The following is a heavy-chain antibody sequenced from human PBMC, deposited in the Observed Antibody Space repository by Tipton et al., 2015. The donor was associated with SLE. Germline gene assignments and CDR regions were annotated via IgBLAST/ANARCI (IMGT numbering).Heavy chain of an antibody. CDR3: ASRYCSSNSCYIGNAFDV. V-gene: IGHV5-51*03. Sequence: VQLVQSGAEVKKPGESLKISCKASGYRFTNYWIGWVRQMPGKGLEWMGIIYPGDSDTRYSPSFQGQVTISADKSISTAYLQWSSLKASDTAMYFCASRYCSSNSCYIGNAFDVWGQGTMVTVSS. J-gene: IGHJ3*01. D-gene: IGHD2-2*02. CDR1: GYRFTNYW. CDR2: IYPGDSDT.